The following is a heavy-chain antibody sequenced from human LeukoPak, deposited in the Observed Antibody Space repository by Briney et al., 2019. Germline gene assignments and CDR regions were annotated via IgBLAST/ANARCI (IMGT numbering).Heavy chain of an antibody. V-gene: IGHV4-4*07. D-gene: IGHD3-22*01. CDR1: GGSISSYY. J-gene: IGHJ2*01. CDR2: IYTSGST. CDR3: ARDSSGYYYVFWYFDL. Sequence: SETLSLTCTVSGGSISSYYWSWIRQPAGKGLEWIGRIYTSGSTNYNPSLKSRVTMSVDTSKNQFSLKLSSVTAADTAVYYCARDSSGYYYVFWYFDLWGRGTLVTVSS.